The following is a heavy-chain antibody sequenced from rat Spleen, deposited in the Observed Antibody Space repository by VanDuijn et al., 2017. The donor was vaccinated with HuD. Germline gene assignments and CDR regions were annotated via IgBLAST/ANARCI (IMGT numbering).Heavy chain of an antibody. J-gene: IGHJ2*01. CDR3: ATDLYSAPVDY. V-gene: IGHV5-29*01. D-gene: IGHD3-3*01. CDR2: ISYDGSST. Sequence: EVQLVESDGGLVQPGRSLKLSCAASGFTFSDYYMAWVRQAPTKGLEWVATISYDGSSTDYRDSVKGRFTISRDNAKSTLYLQMDSLRAEVTATYYGATDLYSAPVDYWGQGVMVTVSS. CDR1: GFTFSDYY.